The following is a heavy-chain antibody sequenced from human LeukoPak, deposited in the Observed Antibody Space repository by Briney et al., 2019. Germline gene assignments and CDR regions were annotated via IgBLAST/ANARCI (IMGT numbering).Heavy chain of an antibody. CDR1: GYTFTSYY. D-gene: IGHD5-18*01. CDR3: ARVQNGYLGY. J-gene: IGHJ4*02. V-gene: IGHV1-8*02. Sequence: WASVKVSCKASGYTFTSYYMHWVRQATGQGLEWMGWMNPNSGNTGYAQKFQGRVTMTRNTSISTAYMELSSLRSEDTAVYYCARVQNGYLGYWGQGTLVTVSS. CDR2: MNPNSGNT.